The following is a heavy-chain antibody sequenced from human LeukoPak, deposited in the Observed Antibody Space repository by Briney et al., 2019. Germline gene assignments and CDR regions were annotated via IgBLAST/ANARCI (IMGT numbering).Heavy chain of an antibody. CDR1: GGSISSSSYY. V-gene: IGHV4-39*07. CDR2: IYYSGST. D-gene: IGHD6-13*01. Sequence: SETLSLTCTVSGGSISSSSYYWGWVRQPPGKGLEWIGSIYYSGSTYYNPSLKSRVTISVDTSKNQFSLKLSSVTAADTAVYYCARDSSSRVRYYYGMDVWGQGTTVTVSS. J-gene: IGHJ6*02. CDR3: ARDSSSRVRYYYGMDV.